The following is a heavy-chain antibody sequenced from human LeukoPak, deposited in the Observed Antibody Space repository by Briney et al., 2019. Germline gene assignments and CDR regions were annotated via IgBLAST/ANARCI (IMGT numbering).Heavy chain of an antibody. Sequence: GESLKISCKGSGYSFTSYWIGWVRQMPGKGLEWMGIIYPGDSDTRYSPSFQGQVTISADKSISTAYLQWSSLKASDTAMYYCARLTGFSSSWYVSRSWFDPWGQGTLVTVSS. J-gene: IGHJ5*02. D-gene: IGHD6-13*01. CDR3: ARLTGFSSSWYVSRSWFDP. V-gene: IGHV5-51*01. CDR1: GYSFTSYW. CDR2: IYPGDSDT.